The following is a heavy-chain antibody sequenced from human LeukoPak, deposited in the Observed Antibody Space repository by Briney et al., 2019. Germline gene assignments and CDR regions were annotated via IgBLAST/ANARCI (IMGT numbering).Heavy chain of an antibody. CDR1: GASISSNSYY. CDR3: ARHTGGTVTTVLLFGRRPYYIDY. D-gene: IGHD4-17*01. CDR2: IYYSGST. J-gene: IGHJ4*02. Sequence: PSETLSLTCTVSGASISSNSYYWGWIRQPPGKGLEWIGSIYYSGSTYYSPSLKSRVTISVDTSKNQFSLKMSSVTAADTAVFYCARHTGGTVTTVLLFGRRPYYIDYWGQGTLVTVSS. V-gene: IGHV4-39*01.